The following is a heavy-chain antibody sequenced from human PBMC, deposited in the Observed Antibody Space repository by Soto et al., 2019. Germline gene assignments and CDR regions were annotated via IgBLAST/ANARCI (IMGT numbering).Heavy chain of an antibody. D-gene: IGHD2-2*01. CDR3: ARDFNRGGQYQLFDP. V-gene: IGHV3-33*01. CDR1: GFTFSSYG. Sequence: QVQLVESGGGVVQPGRSLRLSCAASGFTFSSYGMHWVRQAPGKGLEWVAVIWYDGSNKYYADSVKGRFTISRDNSKNTLYLQMNSLRAEDTAVYYCARDFNRGGQYQLFDPWGQGTLVTVSS. J-gene: IGHJ5*02. CDR2: IWYDGSNK.